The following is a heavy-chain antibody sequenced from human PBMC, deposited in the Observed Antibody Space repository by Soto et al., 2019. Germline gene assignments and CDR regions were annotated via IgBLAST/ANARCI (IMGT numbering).Heavy chain of an antibody. Sequence: PGGSLRLSCAASGFTFSSYTMNWVRQAPGKGLEWVAFITSGSDYIYYADSVKGRFTISRDDANNSLFLQMSSLRAEDTAVYYCTREHVVTIFRRGQRGSFDNWSQGTLVTVYS. CDR2: ITSGSDYI. CDR3: TREHVVTIFRRGQRGSFDN. D-gene: IGHD3-9*01. CDR1: GFTFSSYT. J-gene: IGHJ4*02. V-gene: IGHV3-21*01.